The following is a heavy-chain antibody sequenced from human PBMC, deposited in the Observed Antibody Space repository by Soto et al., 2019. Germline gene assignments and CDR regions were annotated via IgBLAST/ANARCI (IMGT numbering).Heavy chain of an antibody. D-gene: IGHD3-22*01. J-gene: IGHJ6*02. CDR1: GYTFTSYG. V-gene: IGHV1-18*01. CDR3: ASHYDSSGLRGKYGMDV. CDR2: ISAYNGNT. Sequence: QVQLVQSGAEVKKPGASVKVSCKASGYTFTSYGISWVRQAPGQGLEWMGWISAYNGNTNYAQKLQGRVTMTTDTSTSTAYMELRSLRSDDTAVYYCASHYDSSGLRGKYGMDVWGQGTTVTVSS.